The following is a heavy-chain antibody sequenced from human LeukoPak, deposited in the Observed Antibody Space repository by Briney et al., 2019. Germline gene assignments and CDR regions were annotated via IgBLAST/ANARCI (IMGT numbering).Heavy chain of an antibody. CDR3: ARLPRGTYDLT. J-gene: IGHJ5*02. CDR2: VSYGGST. CDR1: GDSISNYY. V-gene: IGHV4-59*01. D-gene: IGHD1-26*01. Sequence: PSETLSLTCTVSGDSISNYYWNWVRQAPGKGLEWIGFVSYGGSTIYSPSLKSRVVISVDTSRNQFSLRLTSVTAADTAVYYCARLPRGTYDLTWGQGTLVTV.